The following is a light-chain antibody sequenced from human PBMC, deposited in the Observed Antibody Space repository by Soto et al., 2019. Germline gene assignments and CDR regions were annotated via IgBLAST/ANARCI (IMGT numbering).Light chain of an antibody. CDR1: SSDVGGSKY. CDR2: EVS. J-gene: IGLJ1*01. CDR3: RSYTSSSTEV. Sequence: QSALTQPASVSGSPGQSITISCTGTSSDVGGSKYVSWYQHHPGKAPKLRIYEVSNRPSGVSNRFYGSKSGNTASLTISGLQAEDEADYYCRSYTSSSTEVFGTGTKLTVL. V-gene: IGLV2-14*01.